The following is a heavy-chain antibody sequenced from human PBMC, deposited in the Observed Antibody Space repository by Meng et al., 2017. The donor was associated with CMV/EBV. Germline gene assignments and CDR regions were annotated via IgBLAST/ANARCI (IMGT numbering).Heavy chain of an antibody. CDR1: GYTFNGYY. CDR2: INPNSGGT. Sequence: SGYTFNGYYMHWVRQAPGQGLEWMGWINPNSGGTNYAQKFQGRVTMTRDTSISTAYMELSRLRSDDTAVYYCARGVTIFGATGFDPWGQGTLVTVSS. V-gene: IGHV1-2*02. CDR3: ARGVTIFGATGFDP. D-gene: IGHD3-3*01. J-gene: IGHJ5*02.